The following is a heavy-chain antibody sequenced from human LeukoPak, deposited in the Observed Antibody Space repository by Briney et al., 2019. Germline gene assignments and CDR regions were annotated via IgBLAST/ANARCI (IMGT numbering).Heavy chain of an antibody. CDR2: INQGGSEI. J-gene: IGHJ3*02. CDR3: SRDVRAFDI. Sequence: GGSLRLSCAASGFTLSSYGMHWVRQAPGKGLEWVGNINQGGSEIHYVDSVKGRFTISRDYAKNSLYLQMNSLRAEDTAVYYCSRDVRAFDIWGQGTTVTVSS. V-gene: IGHV3-7*01. CDR1: GFTLSSYG.